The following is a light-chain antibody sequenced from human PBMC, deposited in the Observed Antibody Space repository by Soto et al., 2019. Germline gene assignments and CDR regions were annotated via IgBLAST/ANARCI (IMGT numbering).Light chain of an antibody. Sequence: DIQMTQSPTSLSASVGDRVTITCRASQGIRNFVAWYQQKPGKAPKLLIYAASTLQTGVPSRFSGSGSGTDFNLTINCRQPEDVATYCCQRDSSVPVVGPGTKVELK. V-gene: IGKV1-27*01. J-gene: IGKJ3*01. CDR2: AAS. CDR3: QRDSSVPV. CDR1: QGIRNF.